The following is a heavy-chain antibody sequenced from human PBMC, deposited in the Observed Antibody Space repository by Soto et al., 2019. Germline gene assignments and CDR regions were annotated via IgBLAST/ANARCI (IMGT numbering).Heavy chain of an antibody. V-gene: IGHV3-9*02. CDR1: GFTSDDYA. J-gene: IGHJ4*02. CDR3: VKDVLPGGAVY. D-gene: IGHD3-16*01. Sequence: EVKLVESGGGLVQPGRSLRLSCVASGFTSDDYAMHWVRQAPGKGLEWVSGIYWNSNRIDYGDSVKGRFTVSRDNAKNSLYLQMNSLRPEDTAIYYCVKDVLPGGAVYWGQGTLVTVSS. CDR2: IYWNSNRI.